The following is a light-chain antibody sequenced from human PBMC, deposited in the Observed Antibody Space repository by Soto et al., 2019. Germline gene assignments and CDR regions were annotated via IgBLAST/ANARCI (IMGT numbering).Light chain of an antibody. Sequence: QSVLTQPASVSGSPGQSVTISCTGTSSNIGSYNVVSWYQHHPGKAPKLMIYEGSKRPSGVSNRFSGSKSGNTASLAISGLQAEDESDYYCCSYADSRTHVVFGGGTKLTVL. CDR1: SSNIGSYNV. V-gene: IGLV2-23*01. CDR2: EGS. J-gene: IGLJ2*01. CDR3: CSYADSRTHVV.